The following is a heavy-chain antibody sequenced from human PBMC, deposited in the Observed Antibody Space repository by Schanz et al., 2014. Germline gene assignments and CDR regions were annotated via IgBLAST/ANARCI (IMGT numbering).Heavy chain of an antibody. CDR2: IGNGGVTI. J-gene: IGHJ4*02. Sequence: VQLVDSGGGLVEPGGSLRLSCTASGFPFSDYFMAWIRQPPGRGLEWVSYIGNGGVTIYYADSMKGRFTVSRDNAENALYLQMNSLRAEDTGLYFCARGGSGSHYRLDYWGQGTLVTVSS. D-gene: IGHD1-26*01. V-gene: IGHV3-11*04. CDR3: ARGGSGSHYRLDY. CDR1: GFPFSDYF.